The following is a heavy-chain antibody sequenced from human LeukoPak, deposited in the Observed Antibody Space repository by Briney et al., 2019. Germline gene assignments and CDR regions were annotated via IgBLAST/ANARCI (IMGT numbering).Heavy chain of an antibody. J-gene: IGHJ4*02. V-gene: IGHV4-4*07. CDR1: GGSISSYF. CDR3: ARSDTWNYFDY. Sequence: SETLSLTCTVSGGSISSYFWSWIRRPAGKGLEWIGRIYPGGTTNYSPSLKSRVTMSVDTSKNQFSLRLRSVTAADTAVYYCARSDTWNYFDYWGQGTLVTVSS. D-gene: IGHD1-20*01. CDR2: IYPGGTT.